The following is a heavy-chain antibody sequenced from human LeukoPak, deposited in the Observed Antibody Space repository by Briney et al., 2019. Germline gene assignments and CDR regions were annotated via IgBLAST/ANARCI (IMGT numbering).Heavy chain of an antibody. CDR2: IIPIFGTA. CDR1: GYTFSSYA. Sequence: SVKISCKVSGYTFSSYAISWVRQAPGQGLEWMGRIIPIFGTANYAQKFQGRVTITTDESTSTAYMELSSLRSEDTAVYYCARDVGIAVAGYYFDYWGQGTLVTVSS. CDR3: ARDVGIAVAGYYFDY. V-gene: IGHV1-69*05. D-gene: IGHD6-19*01. J-gene: IGHJ4*02.